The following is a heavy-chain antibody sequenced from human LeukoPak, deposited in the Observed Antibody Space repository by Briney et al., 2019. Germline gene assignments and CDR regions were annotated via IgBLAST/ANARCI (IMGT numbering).Heavy chain of an antibody. J-gene: IGHJ4*02. Sequence: SETLSLTCTVSGGSISSSSYYWGWIRQPPGKGLEWIGSVYYSGSTYYNPSLKSRVTISVDTSKNQFSLKLSSVTAADTAVYYCARGKGYYYGSGSYYNFSFDYWGQGTLVTVSS. V-gene: IGHV4-39*07. CDR3: ARGKGYYYGSGSYYNFSFDY. CDR2: VYYSGST. D-gene: IGHD3-10*01. CDR1: GGSISSSSYY.